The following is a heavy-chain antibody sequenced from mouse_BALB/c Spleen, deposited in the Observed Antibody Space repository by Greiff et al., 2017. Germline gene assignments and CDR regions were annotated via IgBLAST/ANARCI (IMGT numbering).Heavy chain of an antibody. CDR2: IDPANGNT. D-gene: IGHD3-1*01. CDR3: ARQGATPYYYAMDY. CDR1: GFNIKDTY. V-gene: IGHV14-3*02. J-gene: IGHJ4*01. Sequence: VQLQQSGAELVKPGASVKLSCTASGFNIKDTYMHWVKQRPEQGLEWIGRIDPANGNTKYDSKFQGKATITADTSSNTAYLQLSSLTSEDTAVYYCARQGATPYYYAMDYWGQGTSVTVSS.